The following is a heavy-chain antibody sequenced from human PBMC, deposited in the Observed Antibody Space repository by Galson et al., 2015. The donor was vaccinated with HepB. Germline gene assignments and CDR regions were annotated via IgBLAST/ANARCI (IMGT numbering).Heavy chain of an antibody. CDR2: ISYDGSDK. V-gene: IGHV3-30-3*01. CDR1: GFTFSTYA. J-gene: IGHJ4*02. CDR3: ARDPGVTGISAYFDY. Sequence: SLRLSCAASGFTFSTYAMYWVRQAPGKGLDWVAVISYDGSDKYYADSVKGRFTIPRDNSKNTVYLQMNSLRAEDTAVYSCARDPGVTGISAYFDYWGQGTLVTVSS. D-gene: IGHD3-10*01.